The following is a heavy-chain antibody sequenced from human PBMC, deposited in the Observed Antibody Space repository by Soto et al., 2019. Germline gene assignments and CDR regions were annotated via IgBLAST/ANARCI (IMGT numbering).Heavy chain of an antibody. D-gene: IGHD3-16*02. J-gene: IGHJ4*02. Sequence: SETLSLTCAVYGGSFSGYYWSWIRQPPGKGLEWIGEINHSGSTNYNPSLKSRVTISVDTSKNQFSLKLSSVTAADTAVYYCARARYYDYIWGSYRYTHFDYWGQGTLVTVSS. CDR3: ARARYYDYIWGSYRYTHFDY. V-gene: IGHV4-34*01. CDR1: GGSFSGYY. CDR2: INHSGST.